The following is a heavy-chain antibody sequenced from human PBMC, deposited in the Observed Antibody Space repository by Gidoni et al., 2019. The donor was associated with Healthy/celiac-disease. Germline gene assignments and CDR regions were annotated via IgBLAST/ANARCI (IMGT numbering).Heavy chain of an antibody. CDR2: TYYRSKWYN. CDR1: GDSVSSNSAG. V-gene: IGHV6-1*01. CDR3: ARDLFHNRGGVDY. D-gene: IGHD3-10*01. J-gene: IGHJ4*02. Sequence: QVQLQQSGPGLVKPSQTLSLTCAISGDSVSSNSAGWNWIRQSPSRGLEWLGRTYYRSKWYNDYAVSVQSRITVNPDTSKNQFSLQLNSVTPEDTAIYYCARDLFHNRGGVDYWGQGTLVTVSS.